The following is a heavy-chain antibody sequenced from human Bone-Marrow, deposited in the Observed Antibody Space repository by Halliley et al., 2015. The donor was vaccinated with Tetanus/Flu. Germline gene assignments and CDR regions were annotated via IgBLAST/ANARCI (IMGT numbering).Heavy chain of an antibody. CDR1: GFIVSSNY. D-gene: IGHD3-10*01. CDR2: IYSDGSA. CDR3: AREVSSEVGAFGY. Sequence: SLRLSCAASGFIVSSNYMTWVRQAPGKGLEWVSVIYSDGSAHYADSVKGRFTVSRDISKNTLDLQMKSLRGEDTAIYYCAREVSSEVGAFGYWGQGAQVTVSS. V-gene: IGHV3-53*01. J-gene: IGHJ4*02.